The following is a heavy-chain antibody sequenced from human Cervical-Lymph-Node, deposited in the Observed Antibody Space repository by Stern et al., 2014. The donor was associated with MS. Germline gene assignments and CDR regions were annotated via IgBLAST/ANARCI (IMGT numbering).Heavy chain of an antibody. CDR2: IGASGGGP. CDR1: GFTFSTYA. J-gene: IGHJ4*02. V-gene: IGHV3-23*04. CDR3: AKRSGYQFDY. Sequence: VQLVQSGGGLVQPGGSLRLSCAASGFTFSTYAMSWVRQAPGKGLEWVAAIGASGGGPYYADSVRGRFTISRDNSKNTVYLQMNSLTAEDTSVYYCAKRSGYQFDYWGQGTLVTVSS. D-gene: IGHD3-3*01.